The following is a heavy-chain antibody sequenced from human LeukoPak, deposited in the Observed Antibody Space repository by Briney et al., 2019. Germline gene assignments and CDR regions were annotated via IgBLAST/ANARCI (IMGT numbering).Heavy chain of an antibody. V-gene: IGHV4-39*01. D-gene: IGHD1-1*01. Sequence: SETLSLTCNVSGGSIRSSSYYWGWLRQSPGKGLEWIASIYYTGSTFYNPSLKSRVTVSIDTSKNKFSLNLSSVTAADTAVYYCARQNLVPTGTDWRPYFFDYWGQGTLVTVSS. CDR2: IYYTGST. CDR1: GGSIRSSSYY. J-gene: IGHJ4*02. CDR3: ARQNLVPTGTDWRPYFFDY.